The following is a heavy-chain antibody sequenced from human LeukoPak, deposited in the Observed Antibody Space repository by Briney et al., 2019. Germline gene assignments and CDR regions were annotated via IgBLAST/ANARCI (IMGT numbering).Heavy chain of an antibody. CDR3: ARYSGTSSGSYSWFDP. J-gene: IGHJ5*02. V-gene: IGHV4-31*03. D-gene: IGHD3-10*01. Sequence: SETLSLTCTVSGGSISSGAYYWTWIRQHPGKGLEWIGYIHDSGSTYYNPSLKGRVIIAVDTSKNQFSLKLSSVTAADTAVYYCARYSGTSSGSYSWFDPWGQGTLVTVSS. CDR1: GGSISSGAYY. CDR2: IHDSGST.